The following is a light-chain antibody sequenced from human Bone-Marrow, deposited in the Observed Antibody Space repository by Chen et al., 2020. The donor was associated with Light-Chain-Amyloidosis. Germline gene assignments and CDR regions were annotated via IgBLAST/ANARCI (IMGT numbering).Light chain of an antibody. J-gene: IGKJ2*02. CDR2: DAS. Sequence: DIQMTQSPSSLSASVGDRVTITCQASQAISNYLNWYQQKPGIAPDLLIYDASNLEPGVPSRFSGGGSGTHFTFTISSLQPEDIATYYCQQYDTVPRTFGQGTKVEIK. V-gene: IGKV1-33*01. CDR3: QQYDTVPRT. CDR1: QAISNY.